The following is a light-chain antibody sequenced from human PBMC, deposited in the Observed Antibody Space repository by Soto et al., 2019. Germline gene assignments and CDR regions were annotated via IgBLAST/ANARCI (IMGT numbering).Light chain of an antibody. Sequence: DIQLTQSPSFLSASVGDRVTITCRGSQGISSYLAWYQQKPGKAPKLLIFAASTLQNGVPSRFSGSGSGTEFTLTISSLQPEDFATYYCLHLNSYSPDTFGPGTKVDIK. CDR2: AAS. V-gene: IGKV1-9*01. J-gene: IGKJ3*01. CDR1: QGISSY. CDR3: LHLNSYSPDT.